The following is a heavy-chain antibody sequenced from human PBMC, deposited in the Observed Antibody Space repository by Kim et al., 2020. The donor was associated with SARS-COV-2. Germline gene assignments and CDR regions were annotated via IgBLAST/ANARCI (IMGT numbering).Heavy chain of an antibody. Sequence: YNPSLKSRVTISVDTSKNQFSLKLSSVTAADTAVYYCARRARLPLYGMDVWGQGTTVTVSS. J-gene: IGHJ6*02. D-gene: IGHD5-12*01. V-gene: IGHV4-34*01. CDR3: ARRARLPLYGMDV.